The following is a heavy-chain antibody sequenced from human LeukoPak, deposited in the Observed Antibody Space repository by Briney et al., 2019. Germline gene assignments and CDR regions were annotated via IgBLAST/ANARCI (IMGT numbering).Heavy chain of an antibody. V-gene: IGHV1-46*01. CDR2: INPSGGST. CDR1: GYTFTSYY. Sequence: ASVKVSCRASGYTFTSYYMHWVRQASGQGLEWMGIINPSGGSTSYAQKFQGRVTTTRDTSTSTVYMELSSLRSEDTAVYYCARASHWTVTTSFDYWGQGTLVTVSS. J-gene: IGHJ4*02. D-gene: IGHD4-17*01. CDR3: ARASHWTVTTSFDY.